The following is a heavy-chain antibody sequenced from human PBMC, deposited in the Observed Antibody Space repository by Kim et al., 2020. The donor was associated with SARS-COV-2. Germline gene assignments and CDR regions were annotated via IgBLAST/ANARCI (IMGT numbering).Heavy chain of an antibody. CDR3: ARDGLTDSSGYRGGL. V-gene: IGHV3-21*01. CDR1: GFTFSSYS. J-gene: IGHJ4*02. Sequence: GGSLRLSCAASGFTFSSYSMNWVRQAPGKGLEWVSSISSSSSYIYYADSVKGRFTISRDNAKNSLYLQMNSLRAEDTAVYYCARDGLTDSSGYRGGLWGQGTLVTVSS. D-gene: IGHD3-22*01. CDR2: ISSSSSYI.